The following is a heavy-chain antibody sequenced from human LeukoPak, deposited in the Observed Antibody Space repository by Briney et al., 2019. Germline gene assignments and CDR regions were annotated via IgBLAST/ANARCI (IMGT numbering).Heavy chain of an antibody. V-gene: IGHV3-11*01. J-gene: IGHJ4*02. CDR2: ISPDGTTS. CDR3: ARGQWGLDY. D-gene: IGHD1-26*01. Sequence: GGSLRLSCAAAGFTFSDHYMTWIRQAPGKALEWVSYISPDGTTSYYADSLKGRFTVSRDNAKNSLYLQMNSLSAEDTAVYFCARGQWGLDYWGQGALVTVSS. CDR1: GFTFSDHY.